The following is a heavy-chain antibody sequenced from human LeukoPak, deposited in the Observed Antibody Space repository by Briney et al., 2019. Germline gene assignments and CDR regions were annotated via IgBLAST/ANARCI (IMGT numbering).Heavy chain of an antibody. V-gene: IGHV3-74*01. CDR2: IYNDETSA. CDR1: GVTFRNTW. Sequence: GGSLRLSCAASGVTFRNTWMYWGRQGPGKGLVCVSRIYNDETSATYADSVNGRFTISRDNAKNTLYLQMDRLRVDDTAVYYCARGAPIDYWGQGTLVTVSS. CDR3: ARGAPIDY. J-gene: IGHJ4*02.